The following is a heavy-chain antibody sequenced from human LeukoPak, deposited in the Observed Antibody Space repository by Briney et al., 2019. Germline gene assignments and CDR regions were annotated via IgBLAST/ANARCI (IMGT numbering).Heavy chain of an antibody. CDR3: AKDGAWLRFDD. CDR2: ISPGGGPT. V-gene: IGHV3-23*01. J-gene: IGHJ4*02. D-gene: IGHD5-12*01. CDR1: GFTVSSNY. Sequence: GGSLRLSCAASGFTVSSNYMSWVRQAPGKGLEWVSGISPGGGPTYYADSVRGPFTISRDDSKNTLYLQMKNLRAEDTAVYYCAKDGAWLRFDDWGQGILVTVSS.